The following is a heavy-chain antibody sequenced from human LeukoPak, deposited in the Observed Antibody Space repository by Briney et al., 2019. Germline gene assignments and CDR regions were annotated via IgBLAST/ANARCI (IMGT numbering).Heavy chain of an antibody. J-gene: IGHJ4*02. D-gene: IGHD3-9*01. V-gene: IGHV3-48*04. CDR1: GFSFSTYG. CDR2: ISSSGSTI. Sequence: GRSLRLSCAASGFSFSTYGMHWVRQAPGKGLEWVSYISSSGSTIYYADSVKGRFTISRDNTKNSLSLQMNSLRAEDTAVYYCARVHVTYYDILTGSSSYYFDYWGQGTLVTVSS. CDR3: ARVHVTYYDILTGSSSYYFDY.